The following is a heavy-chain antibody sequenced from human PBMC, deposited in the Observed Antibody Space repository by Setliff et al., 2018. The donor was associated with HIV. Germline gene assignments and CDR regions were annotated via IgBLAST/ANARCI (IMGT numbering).Heavy chain of an antibody. CDR3: ARARYIVIRGDAGMDV. Sequence: SETLSLTCTVSGGSINSGGYYWVWIRQPALKGLQWIGRIYTSGLTNYNPSLKSRVTISVDTSKNQVSLKLSSVTASDTAVYYCARARYIVIRGDAGMDVWGPGTTVTVSS. V-gene: IGHV4-61*02. CDR1: GGSINSGGYY. D-gene: IGHD3-10*01. CDR2: IYTSGLT. J-gene: IGHJ6*02.